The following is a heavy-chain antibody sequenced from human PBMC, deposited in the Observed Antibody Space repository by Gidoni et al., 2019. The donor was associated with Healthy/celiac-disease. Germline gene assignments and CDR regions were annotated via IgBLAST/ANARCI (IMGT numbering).Heavy chain of an antibody. Sequence: EVQLVESGGGLVQPGGSLRLSCAASGFTFSSYGMSWVRQAPGKGLEWVANIKQDGSEKYYVDSVKGRFTISRDNAKNSLYLQMNRLRAEDTAVYYCARDPYSGYDHLYAPPDYWGQGTLVTVSS. V-gene: IGHV3-7*03. J-gene: IGHJ4*02. CDR1: GFTFSSYG. D-gene: IGHD5-12*01. CDR2: IKQDGSEK. CDR3: ARDPYSGYDHLYAPPDY.